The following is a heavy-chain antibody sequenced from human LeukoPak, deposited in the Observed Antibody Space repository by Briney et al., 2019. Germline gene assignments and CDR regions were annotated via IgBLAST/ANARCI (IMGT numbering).Heavy chain of an antibody. CDR3: ARYIVSHPHDAFDI. V-gene: IGHV4-59*01. J-gene: IGHJ3*02. CDR1: GGSISSYY. CDR2: IYYSGST. Sequence: SETLSLTCTVSGGSISSYYWSWIRQPPGKGLEWIGYIYYSGSTSYNPSLKSRVTISVDTSKKQFSLKLSSVTAADTAFYYCARYIVSHPHDAFDIWGQGTMVTVSS. D-gene: IGHD2-21*01.